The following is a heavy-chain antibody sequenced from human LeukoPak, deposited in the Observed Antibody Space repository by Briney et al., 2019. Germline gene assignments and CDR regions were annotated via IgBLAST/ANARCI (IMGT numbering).Heavy chain of an antibody. CDR1: GYSISSGYY. J-gene: IGHJ4*02. Sequence: PSETLSLTCTVSGYSISSGYYWGWIRQPPGKGLEWIGSIYHSGSTYYNPSLKSRVTISVDTSKNQFSLKLSSVTAADTAVYYCASPNPYCGGDCQLDYWGQGTLVTVSS. V-gene: IGHV4-38-2*02. D-gene: IGHD2-21*02. CDR2: IYHSGST. CDR3: ASPNPYCGGDCQLDY.